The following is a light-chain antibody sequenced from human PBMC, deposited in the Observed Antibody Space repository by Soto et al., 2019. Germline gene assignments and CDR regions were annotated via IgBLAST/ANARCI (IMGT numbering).Light chain of an antibody. CDR2: DAS. CDR1: QSVSSY. CDR3: QQRSNWLLT. Sequence: EIVLTQSPATLSLSPGERATLSCRASQSVSSYLAWYQQKPGQAPRLLIYDASNRATGIPARFSGSGSGTDFTITISSLEPEDFAVYYCQQRSNWLLTFGGGTKWEIK. V-gene: IGKV3-11*01. J-gene: IGKJ4*01.